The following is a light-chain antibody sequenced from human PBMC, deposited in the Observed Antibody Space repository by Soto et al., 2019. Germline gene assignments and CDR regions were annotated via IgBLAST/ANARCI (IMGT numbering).Light chain of an antibody. Sequence: SVLTQPVSVSGSPGQSITISCTGTSSDVGGYNYVSWYQQHPGKAPKLMIYEVSNRPSGVSNRFSGSKSGNTASLTISGLQAEDEADYYCSSYTSSSTLDYVFGTGTKVTVL. CDR2: EVS. CDR3: SSYTSSSTLDYV. J-gene: IGLJ1*01. CDR1: SSDVGGYNY. V-gene: IGLV2-14*01.